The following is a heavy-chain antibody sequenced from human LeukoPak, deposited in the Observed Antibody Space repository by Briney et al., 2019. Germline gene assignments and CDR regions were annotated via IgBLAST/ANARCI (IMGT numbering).Heavy chain of an antibody. V-gene: IGHV3-9*01. D-gene: IGHD2-15*01. J-gene: IGHJ4*02. CDR2: ISWNSGSI. Sequence: GGSLRLSCAGSGFIFNNYAMHWVRQPPGKGLEWVSGISWNSGSIDYADSVKGRFTISRDNAKNSLYLQMNSLRVEDTAVYYCAKDLVGIPRYFDYWGQGTLVTVSS. CDR3: AKDLVGIPRYFDY. CDR1: GFIFNNYA.